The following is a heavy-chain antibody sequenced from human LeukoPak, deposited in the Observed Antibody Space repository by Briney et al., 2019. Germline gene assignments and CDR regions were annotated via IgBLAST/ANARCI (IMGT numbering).Heavy chain of an antibody. CDR3: VRRNLFDY. V-gene: IGHV3-7*03. J-gene: IGHJ4*02. CDR2: ISQDGTKQ. Sequence: GGSLRLSCAASGFTFSSYWMSWVRQAPGKGLECVASISQDGTKQYYVDSVRGRFTISRDDAKNSVYLQMNNLRVQDTAVYYCVRRNLFDYWGQGTLVTVSS. CDR1: GFTFSSYW.